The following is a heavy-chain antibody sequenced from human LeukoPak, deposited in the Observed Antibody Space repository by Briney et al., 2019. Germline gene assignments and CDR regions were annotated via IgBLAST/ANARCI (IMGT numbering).Heavy chain of an antibody. CDR1: GFTFSSYW. J-gene: IGHJ6*03. CDR2: IKQDGSEK. D-gene: IGHD6-13*01. V-gene: IGHV3-7*01. Sequence: GGSLRLSCAASGFTFSSYWMSWVRQAPGKGLEWVANIKQDGSEKYYVDSVKGRSTISRDTANNSLYLQTNSLRAEDTAVYYCASRYSSSWYYYYYYMDVWGKGTTVTVSS. CDR3: ASRYSSSWYYYYYYMDV.